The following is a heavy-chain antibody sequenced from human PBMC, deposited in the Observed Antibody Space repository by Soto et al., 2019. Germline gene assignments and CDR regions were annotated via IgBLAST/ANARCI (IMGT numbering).Heavy chain of an antibody. V-gene: IGHV4-61*03. CDR1: GGSVTSEHYY. CDR3: AGGTDGKKVAY. J-gene: IGHJ4*02. CDR2: FFYTGST. D-gene: IGHD5-12*01. Sequence: QVQLQESGPGLVKSSETLSLTCTVSGGSVTSEHYYWNWIRQPPGKGLEWIGYFFYTGSTNYNPSPESRLTMSVDVSKNHFSLRLNSVTAADTAVYYCAGGTDGKKVAYWGQGALVTVSS.